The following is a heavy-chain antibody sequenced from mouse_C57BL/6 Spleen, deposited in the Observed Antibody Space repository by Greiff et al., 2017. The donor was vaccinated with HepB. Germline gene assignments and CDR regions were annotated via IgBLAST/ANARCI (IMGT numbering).Heavy chain of an antibody. D-gene: IGHD1-1*01. V-gene: IGHV5-17*01. CDR2: ISSGSSTI. CDR3: ARPLYCSSYWYFDV. Sequence: EVQLVESGGGLVKPGGSLKLSCAASGFTFSDYGMHWVRQAPEKGLEWVAYISSGSSTIYYADTVKGRFTISRENAKNNLFLQMTSLRSEATAMYYCARPLYCSSYWYFDVWGTGTTVTVSS. CDR1: GFTFSDYG. J-gene: IGHJ1*03.